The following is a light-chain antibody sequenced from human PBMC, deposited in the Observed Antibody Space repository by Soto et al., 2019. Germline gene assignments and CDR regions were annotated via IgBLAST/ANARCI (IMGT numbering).Light chain of an antibody. J-gene: IGKJ1*01. Sequence: DIQMTQSPSSVSSSVGDRVTITCRASQVISGWLAWYQQKPGKAPNLLIYAASSSQSGVPSRFSATGYGTDFTASISSVHPEDFATYYCEHAKSFPRTFGQGTKVEIK. CDR1: QVISGW. V-gene: IGKV1-12*01. CDR2: AAS. CDR3: EHAKSFPRT.